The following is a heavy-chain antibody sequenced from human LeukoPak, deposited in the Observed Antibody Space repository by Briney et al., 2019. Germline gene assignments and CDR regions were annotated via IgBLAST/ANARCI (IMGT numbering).Heavy chain of an antibody. Sequence: SQTLSLTCTVSSGSISSGDYYWSWIRQPPGKGLEWIGYIYYSGSTYYNPSLKSRVTISVDTSKNQFSLKLSSVTAADTAVYYCARYGYYYDSNGYYSLSYFDYWGQGTLVTVSS. D-gene: IGHD3-22*01. J-gene: IGHJ4*02. CDR2: IYYSGST. V-gene: IGHV4-30-4*08. CDR1: SGSISSGDYY. CDR3: ARYGYYYDSNGYYSLSYFDY.